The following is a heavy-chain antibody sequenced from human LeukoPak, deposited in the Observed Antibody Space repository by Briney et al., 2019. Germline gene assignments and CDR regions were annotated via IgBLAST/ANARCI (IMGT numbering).Heavy chain of an antibody. J-gene: IGHJ4*02. CDR3: ARRIAAAGVGIVY. D-gene: IGHD6-13*01. CDR1: GHTFTSYD. Sequence: ASVKVSCKASGHTFTSYDINWVRHAPGQGLEWMGWMNPDSGNTGYAQKFQGRVTMTRNPSISTAYMELSSLTSEDTAVYYCARRIAAAGVGIVYWGQGTLVTVSS. CDR2: MNPDSGNT. V-gene: IGHV1-8*01.